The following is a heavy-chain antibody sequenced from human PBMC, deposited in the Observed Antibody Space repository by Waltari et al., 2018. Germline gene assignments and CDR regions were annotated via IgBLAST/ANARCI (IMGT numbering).Heavy chain of an antibody. CDR1: GGSFSGYY. CDR2: INHSGST. CDR3: ARALHFFDY. J-gene: IGHJ4*02. V-gene: IGHV4-34*01. Sequence: QVQLQQWGAGLLKPSETLSLTCAVYGGSFSGYYWRWIRPPPGKGLEWIGEINHSGSTNYNPSLKSRVTISVDTAKNQFSLKLSSVTAADTAVYYCARALHFFDYWGQGTLVTVSS.